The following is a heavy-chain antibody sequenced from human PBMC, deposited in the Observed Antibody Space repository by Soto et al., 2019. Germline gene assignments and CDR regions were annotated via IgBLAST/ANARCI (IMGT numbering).Heavy chain of an antibody. CDR1: GFTFSSYG. CDR2: IWYDGSNK. V-gene: IGHV3-33*01. J-gene: IGHJ4*02. CDR3: VRDGQKYYFDY. Sequence: QVQLVESGGGVVQPGRSLRLSCAASGFTFSSYGMHWVRQAPGKGLEWVAVIWYDGSNKYYADSVKGRFTISRDNSKNTLYLQMNSLRAEDTAVYYCVRDGQKYYFDYWGQGTLVTVSS.